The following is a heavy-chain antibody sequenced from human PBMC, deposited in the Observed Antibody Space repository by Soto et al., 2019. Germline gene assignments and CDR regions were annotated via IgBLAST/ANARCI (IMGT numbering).Heavy chain of an antibody. CDR3: AGRYCSSTSCYVVTD. Sequence: SVKVSCKASGGTFSSYAISWVRQAPGQGLEWMGGIIPIFGTANYAQKFQGRVTITADKSTSTAYMELSSLRSEDTAVYYCAGRYCSSTSCYVVTDWGQGTLVTVSS. V-gene: IGHV1-69*06. CDR2: IIPIFGTA. CDR1: GGTFSSYA. D-gene: IGHD2-2*01. J-gene: IGHJ4*02.